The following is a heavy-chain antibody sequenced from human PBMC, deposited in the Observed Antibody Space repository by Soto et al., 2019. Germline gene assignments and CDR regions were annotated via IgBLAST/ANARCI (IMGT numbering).Heavy chain of an antibody. Sequence: SETLSLTCAVSGGSISNNNWWHWVRQPPGKGLEWIGEIYHSGSTKYNPSLESRDTISVDKPKNQFSLRLSSVTAADTAVYYCARYSSGSSDPRLDSWGQGTLVTVSS. CDR3: ARYSSGSSDPRLDS. J-gene: IGHJ4*02. V-gene: IGHV4-4*02. D-gene: IGHD6-19*01. CDR1: GGSISNNNW. CDR2: IYHSGST.